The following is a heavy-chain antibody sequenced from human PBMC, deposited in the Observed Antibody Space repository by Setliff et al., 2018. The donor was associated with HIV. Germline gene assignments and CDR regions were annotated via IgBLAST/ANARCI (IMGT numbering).Heavy chain of an antibody. CDR1: GYTFTSYY. Sequence: ASVKVSCKASGYTFTSYYVHWVRQAPGQGLEWMGILNPSGDSTAYAQKFQGRVTMTRDTSTSTVYMELSSLRSDDTAVYYCARGGYHGFGSYGDYWGQGTLVTVSS. CDR2: LNPSGDST. CDR3: ARGGYHGFGSYGDY. J-gene: IGHJ4*02. D-gene: IGHD3-10*01. V-gene: IGHV1-46*01.